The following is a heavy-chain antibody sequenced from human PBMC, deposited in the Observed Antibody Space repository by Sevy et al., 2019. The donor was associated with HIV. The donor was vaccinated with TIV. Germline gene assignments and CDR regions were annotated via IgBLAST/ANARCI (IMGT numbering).Heavy chain of an antibody. CDR2: LSFGCGKI. Sequence: GGSLRLSCVVSGFTLNIYSMSWVRQAPGKGLEWVSTLSFGCGKINYAYSVKGRFIISRDDSKNTLYLQMNSLRAEDTAVYFCAREGCTRPHDYWGQGTLVTVSS. J-gene: IGHJ4*02. D-gene: IGHD2-8*01. V-gene: IGHV3-23*01. CDR3: AREGCTRPHDY. CDR1: GFTLNIYS.